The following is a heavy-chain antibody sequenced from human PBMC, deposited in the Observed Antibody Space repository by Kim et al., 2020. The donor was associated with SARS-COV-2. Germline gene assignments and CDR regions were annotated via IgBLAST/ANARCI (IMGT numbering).Heavy chain of an antibody. CDR1: GFTFSSYW. CDR3: AREGRRITMIVVVAGGAFDI. J-gene: IGHJ3*02. V-gene: IGHV3-74*01. D-gene: IGHD3-22*01. CDR2: INSDGSST. Sequence: GGSLRLSCAASGFTFSSYWMHWVRQAPGKGLVWVSRINSDGSSTSYADSVKGRFTISRDNAKNTLYLQMNSLRAEDTAVYYCAREGRRITMIVVVAGGAFDIWGQGTMVTVSS.